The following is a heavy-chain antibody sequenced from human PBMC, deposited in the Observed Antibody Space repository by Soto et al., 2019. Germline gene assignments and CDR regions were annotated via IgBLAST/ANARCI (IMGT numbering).Heavy chain of an antibody. J-gene: IGHJ4*02. CDR3: ARDGEYSYGFLYDY. D-gene: IGHD5-18*01. CDR2: IRAYNGNT. Sequence: ASVKVSCKASGYTFTSYGISWVRQAPGQGLEWMGWIRAYNGNTNYAQKLQGRVTMTTDKSTSTAYMELRSLRSDDTAVYYCARDGEYSYGFLYDYWGQGTLVTVSS. V-gene: IGHV1-18*01. CDR1: GYTFTSYG.